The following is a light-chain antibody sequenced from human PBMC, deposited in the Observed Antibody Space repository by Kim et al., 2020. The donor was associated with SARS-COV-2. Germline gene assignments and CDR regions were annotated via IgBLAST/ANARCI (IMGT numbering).Light chain of an antibody. CDR2: HDY. Sequence: SYELTQPPSVSVAPGQTATIPCRGQYIKSKSVHWYQQKAGLAPAAVIYHDYDRPSGVPERFSGSNSGHTASLTITRVEAGDEADYYCQVWDSYTQEVVFGGGTQLTVL. CDR3: QVWDSYTQEVV. V-gene: IGLV3-21*01. CDR1: YIKSKS. J-gene: IGLJ2*01.